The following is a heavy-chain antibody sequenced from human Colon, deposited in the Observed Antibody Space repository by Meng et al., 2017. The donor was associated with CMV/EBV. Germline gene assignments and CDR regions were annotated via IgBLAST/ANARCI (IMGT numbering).Heavy chain of an antibody. Sequence: GESLKISCAASGFTFSHYNMIWVRQAPGKGLEWVSSLSGSTDYISYGDSVKGRFTISRDNAKNSLYLQMNNLRVEDTAVYYCARDQNDAFDIWGQGTMVTVSS. CDR3: ARDQNDAFDI. CDR1: GFTFSHYN. CDR2: LSGSTDYI. V-gene: IGHV3-21*01. J-gene: IGHJ3*02.